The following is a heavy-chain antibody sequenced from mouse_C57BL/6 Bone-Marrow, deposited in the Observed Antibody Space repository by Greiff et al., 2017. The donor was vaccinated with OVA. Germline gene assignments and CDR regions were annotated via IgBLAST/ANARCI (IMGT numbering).Heavy chain of an antibody. CDR3: ARDAFGDGDYGDWYFDV. Sequence: EVQLVESGGGLVQSGRSLRLSCATSGFTFSDFYMEWVRQAPGKGLEWIAASRNKANDYTTEYSASVKGRFIVSRDTSQSILYLQMNALRAEDTAIYYCARDAFGDGDYGDWYFDVWGTGTTVTVSS. V-gene: IGHV7-1*01. CDR1: GFTFSDFY. J-gene: IGHJ1*03. CDR2: SRNKANDYTT. D-gene: IGHD2-13*01.